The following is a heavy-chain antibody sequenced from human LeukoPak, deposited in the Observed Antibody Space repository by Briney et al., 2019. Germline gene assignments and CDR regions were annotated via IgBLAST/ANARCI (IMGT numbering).Heavy chain of an antibody. V-gene: IGHV4-38-2*01. J-gene: IGHJ5*02. CDR3: ARSYYYDTSGYYL. Sequence: SETLSLTCAVSGDSISSRYYWGWIRQPPGKGLEWIGSIYHSGSTYYNPSLKSRVTISVDTSKHHFSLKLGSVTAADTAVYYCARSYYYDTSGYYLWGQGTLVTVSS. CDR2: IYHSGST. D-gene: IGHD3-22*01. CDR1: GDSISSRYY.